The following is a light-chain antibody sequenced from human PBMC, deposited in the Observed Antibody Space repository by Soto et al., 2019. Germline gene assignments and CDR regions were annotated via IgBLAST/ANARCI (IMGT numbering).Light chain of an antibody. J-gene: IGLJ3*02. V-gene: IGLV2-14*01. CDR2: DVT. CDR1: SSDVGGYNY. CDR3: SSYTSSSTPLV. Sequence: QSALTQPASVSGSPGQSITISCTGTSSDVGGYNYVSWYQQHPGKAPKLMIYDVTNRPSGVSNRFSGSKSGNTASLTISGLQAEDEADYYWSSYTSSSTPLVFGGGTKLTVL.